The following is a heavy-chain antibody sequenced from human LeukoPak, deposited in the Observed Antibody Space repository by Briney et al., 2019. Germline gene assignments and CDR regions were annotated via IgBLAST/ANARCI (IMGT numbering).Heavy chain of an antibody. CDR1: GGSVNNYY. D-gene: IGHD3-10*01. J-gene: IGHJ5*02. V-gene: IGHV4-4*07. CDR2: IYGSGSL. Sequence: SETLSLTCTVFGGSVNNYYLSWIRQPAGKGLEWIGRIYGSGSLNYNPSLRSRVAMSLDRSKNQFSLKLRSVTAADTAVYYCTRDRGLYGEVLFDPWGQGTLVTVSS. CDR3: TRDRGLYGEVLFDP.